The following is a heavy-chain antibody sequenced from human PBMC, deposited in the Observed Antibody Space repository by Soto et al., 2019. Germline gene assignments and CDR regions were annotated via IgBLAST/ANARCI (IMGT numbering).Heavy chain of an antibody. CDR3: ASSLPFYDSSGYFFDY. CDR2: IYYSGST. V-gene: IGHV4-31*03. Sequence: SETLSLTCTVSGGSISSGGYYWSWIRQHPGKGLEWIGYIYYSGSTYYNPSLKSRVTISVDTSKNQFSLKLSSVTAADTAVYYCASSLPFYDSSGYFFDYWGQGTLVTVSS. D-gene: IGHD3-22*01. CDR1: GGSISSGGYY. J-gene: IGHJ4*02.